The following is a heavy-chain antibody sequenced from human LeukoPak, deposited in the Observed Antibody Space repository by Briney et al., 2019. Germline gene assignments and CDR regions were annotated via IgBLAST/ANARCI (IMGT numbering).Heavy chain of an antibody. Sequence: ASVKVSCKVSGYTLTELSMHWVRQAPGQGLEWMGWINPNNGGTNYAQKFQGRVTMTRDTSISTAYMELSRLRSDDTAVYYCAREEGSGCYDSWGQGTMVTVSS. CDR2: INPNNGGT. J-gene: IGHJ4*02. CDR3: AREEGSGCYDS. D-gene: IGHD6-19*01. V-gene: IGHV1-2*02. CDR1: GYTLTELS.